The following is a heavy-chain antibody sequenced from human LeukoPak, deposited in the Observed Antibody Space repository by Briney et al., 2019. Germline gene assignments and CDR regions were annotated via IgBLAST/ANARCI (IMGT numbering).Heavy chain of an antibody. CDR3: AGGEPLKALDY. J-gene: IGHJ4*02. Sequence: SETLSLTCAVYGGSFSGYYWSWIRQPPGKGLEWIGEINHSGSTNYNPSLKSRVTISVDTSKNQFSLKLSSVAAADTAVYYCAGGEPLKALDYWGQGTLVTVSS. CDR1: GGSFSGYY. V-gene: IGHV4-34*01. CDR2: INHSGST. D-gene: IGHD1-26*01.